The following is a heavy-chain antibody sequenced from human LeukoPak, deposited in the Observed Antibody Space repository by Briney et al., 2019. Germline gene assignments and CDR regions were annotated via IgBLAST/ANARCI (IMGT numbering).Heavy chain of an antibody. CDR3: ARHTYYYGSGSYYTYYMDV. CDR1: SGSISNSNYY. J-gene: IGHJ6*03. CDR2: IFYSGST. V-gene: IGHV4-39*01. Sequence: SETLSLTCSVTSGSISNSNYYWGWIRQPPGKGLEWIGSIFYSGSTDYNPSLKSRVTISVDTSKDQFSLTLNSVTAADTAVYYCARHTYYYGSGSYYTYYMDVWGKGTTVTISS. D-gene: IGHD3-10*01.